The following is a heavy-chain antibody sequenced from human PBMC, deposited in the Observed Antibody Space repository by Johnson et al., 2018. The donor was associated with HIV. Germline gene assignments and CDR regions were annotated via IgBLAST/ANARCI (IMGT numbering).Heavy chain of an antibody. CDR2: IGTAGDT. CDR1: GFTFSSYD. V-gene: IGHV3-13*01. CDR3: ARVWEGAFDI. Sequence: VQLVESGGGLVQPGGSLRLSCAASGFTFSSYDMHWVRQAPGKGLEWVSAIGTAGDTSYPGSVKGRFTISRENAKNSLYLQMNSLRAGDTAVYYCARVWEGAFDIWGQGTMVTVSS. J-gene: IGHJ3*02. D-gene: IGHD1-26*01.